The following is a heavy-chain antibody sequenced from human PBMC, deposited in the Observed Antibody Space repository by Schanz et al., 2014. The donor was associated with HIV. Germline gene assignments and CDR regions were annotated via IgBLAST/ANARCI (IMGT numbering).Heavy chain of an antibody. V-gene: IGHV3-7*01. Sequence: EVQLVESGGGLVQPGGSLRLSCAASGFTFSTNWMSWVRQAPGKGLEWVANIKQDGSDKHYEDSVKGRFTISRDNAKNSLYLQMNGLRAEDTAVYYCAREIGGQQLAGNQYYYYYYGMDVWGQGTTVTVSS. J-gene: IGHJ6*02. CDR1: GFTFSTNW. CDR3: AREIGGQQLAGNQYYYYYYGMDV. CDR2: IKQDGSDK. D-gene: IGHD6-13*01.